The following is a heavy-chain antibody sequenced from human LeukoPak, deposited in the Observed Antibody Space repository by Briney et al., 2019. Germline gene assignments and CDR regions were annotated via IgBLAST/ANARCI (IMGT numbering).Heavy chain of an antibody. CDR2: FDPEDGET. V-gene: IGHV1-24*01. CDR3: ARFGYDMKAFDI. D-gene: IGHD3-22*01. CDR1: GYTLTELS. Sequence: GASVKVSCKVSGYTLTELSMHWVRQAPGKGLEWMGGFDPEDGETIYAQKFQGRVTITRDTSASTAYMELSSLRSEDTAVYYCARFGYDMKAFDIWGQGTMVTVSS. J-gene: IGHJ3*02.